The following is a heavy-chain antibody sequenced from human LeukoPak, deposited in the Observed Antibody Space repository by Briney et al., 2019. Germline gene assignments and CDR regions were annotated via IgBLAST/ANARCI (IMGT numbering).Heavy chain of an antibody. CDR3: ARGYSNYYYYYMDV. CDR1: GGTFSSYA. J-gene: IGHJ6*03. D-gene: IGHD4-11*01. CDR2: IIPIFGTA. V-gene: IGHV1-69*05. Sequence: SVKASCKASGGTFSSYAISWVRQAPGQGLEWIGGIIPIFGTANYAQEFQVRVTITRNTSISTAYMELSSLRSEDTAVYYCARGYSNYYYYYMDVWGKGTTVTVSS.